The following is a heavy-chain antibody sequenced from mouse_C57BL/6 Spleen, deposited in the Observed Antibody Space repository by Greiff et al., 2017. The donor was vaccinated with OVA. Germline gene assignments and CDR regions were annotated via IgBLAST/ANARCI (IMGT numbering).Heavy chain of an antibody. D-gene: IGHD1-1*01. J-gene: IGHJ2*01. V-gene: IGHV1-69*01. CDR2: IDPSDSYT. CDR1: GYTFTSYW. CDR3: ARGDYYGSLDY. Sequence: VQLQQPGAELVMPGASVKLSCKASGYTFTSYWMHWVKQRPGQGLEWIGEIDPSDSYTNYNQKFKGKSTLTVDKSSSTAYMQLSSLTSEDSAVYYCARGDYYGSLDYWGQGTTLTVSS.